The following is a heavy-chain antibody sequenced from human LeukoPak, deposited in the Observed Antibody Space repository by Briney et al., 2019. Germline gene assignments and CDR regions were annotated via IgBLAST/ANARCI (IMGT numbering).Heavy chain of an antibody. Sequence: GGSLTLSCAASGFTFSGSAIHWVRQASGKGLEWVGRIRSKANNYATAYAASVKGRFTISRDDSKNTAYLQMNSLKTEDTAVYYCTRHGPTVTTFLDYWGQGTLGTVSS. J-gene: IGHJ4*02. D-gene: IGHD4-17*01. CDR3: TRHGPTVTTFLDY. CDR1: GFTFSGSA. V-gene: IGHV3-73*01. CDR2: IRSKANNYAT.